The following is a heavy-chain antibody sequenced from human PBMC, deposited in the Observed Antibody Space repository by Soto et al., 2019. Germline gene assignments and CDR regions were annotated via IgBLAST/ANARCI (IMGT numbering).Heavy chain of an antibody. CDR1: GGTFSSYA. V-gene: IGHV1-69*01. J-gene: IGHJ6*02. Sequence: QVQLVQSGAEVKKPGSSVKVSCKASGGTFSSYAISWVRQAPGQGLEWMGGIIPIFGTANYAQKFQGRVTMTADESTSTAYMELSSLRSEDTAVYYCARGYCSGGSCYRYYYYYYGMDVWGQGTTVTVSS. CDR2: IIPIFGTA. CDR3: ARGYCSGGSCYRYYYYYYGMDV. D-gene: IGHD2-15*01.